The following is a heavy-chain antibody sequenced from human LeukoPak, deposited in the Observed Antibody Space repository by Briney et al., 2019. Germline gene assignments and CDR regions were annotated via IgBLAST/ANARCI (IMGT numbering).Heavy chain of an antibody. CDR3: ARHGNVLRYFDWPHPDY. CDR2: ISAYNGNT. J-gene: IGHJ4*02. D-gene: IGHD3-9*01. Sequence: ASVKVSCKASGYTFTSYGISWVRQAPGQGLEWMGWISAYNGNTNYAQKLQGRVTMTTDTSTSTAYMELRSLRSDDTAVYYCARHGNVLRYFDWPHPDYWGQGTLVTVSS. V-gene: IGHV1-18*01. CDR1: GYTFTSYG.